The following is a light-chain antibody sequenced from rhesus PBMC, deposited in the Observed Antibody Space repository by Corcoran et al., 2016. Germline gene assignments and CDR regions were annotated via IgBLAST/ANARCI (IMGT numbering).Light chain of an antibody. Sequence: DIVMTQSPDSLTVSLGERVTISCKSSQSLSYTSNNKHSLAWYQESPGKGPNLIIYWASTRESGVPHRFSGSGAGADFTLTISGLQAEDVAVYYCQQYYSSPLTFGGGTKVEIK. V-gene: IGKV4-1*01. CDR2: WAS. CDR1: QSLSYTSNNKHS. CDR3: QQYYSSPLT. J-gene: IGKJ4*01.